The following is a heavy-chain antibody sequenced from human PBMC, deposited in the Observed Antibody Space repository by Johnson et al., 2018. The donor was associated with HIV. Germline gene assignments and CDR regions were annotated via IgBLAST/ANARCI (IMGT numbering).Heavy chain of an antibody. CDR3: ASCISYYYDKTPTGVDAFDI. Sequence: QVQLVESGGGVVQPGRSLRLSCAASGFTFSSYAMHWVRQAPGKGLEWVAVISYDGSNKYYADSVKGRFTISRDNSKNTLYLQMNSLRAEDTAVYDCASCISYYYDKTPTGVDAFDIWGKGTMVTVSS. V-gene: IGHV3-30-3*01. J-gene: IGHJ3*02. CDR1: GFTFSSYA. CDR2: ISYDGSNK. D-gene: IGHD3-22*01.